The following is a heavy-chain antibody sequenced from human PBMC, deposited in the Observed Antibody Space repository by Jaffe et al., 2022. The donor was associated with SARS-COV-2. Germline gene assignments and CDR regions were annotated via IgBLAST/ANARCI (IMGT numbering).Heavy chain of an antibody. D-gene: IGHD1-1*01. CDR3: GRHPGGTGNHNVLDY. Sequence: QLQLQESGPGLVKPSETLSLTCTVSGASISRSTYYWGWIRQPPGKGLEWIGSIYYSGSTYYNPSLKSRVTISVDTSKNQFSLKVRSVTAADTAVYYCGRHPGGTGNHNVLDYWGQGTLVTVSS. V-gene: IGHV4-39*01. CDR2: IYYSGST. CDR1: GASISRSTYY. J-gene: IGHJ4*02.